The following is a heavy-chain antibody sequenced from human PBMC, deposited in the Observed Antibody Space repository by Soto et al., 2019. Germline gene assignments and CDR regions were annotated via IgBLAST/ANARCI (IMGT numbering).Heavy chain of an antibody. D-gene: IGHD6-25*01. V-gene: IGHV1-2*04. CDR1: VYTMTGYF. J-gene: IGHJ3*02. CDR2: INPNSGGT. CDR3: VAGVAYSSDDAFDI. Sequence: SVKVSCKASVYTMTGYFVHWGSQAPGQGLEWMGWINPNSGGTNYAQKFQGWVTMTRDTSISTAYMELSRLRSDDTAVYYCVAGVAYSSDDAFDIWGQGTMVTVSS.